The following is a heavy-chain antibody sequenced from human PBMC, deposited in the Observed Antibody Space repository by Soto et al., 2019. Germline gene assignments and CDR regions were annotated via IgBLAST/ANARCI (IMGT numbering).Heavy chain of an antibody. Sequence: SDTLSLTCAVYGVSFSGYYWSWIRPPPWKGLEWIGEINHSGSTNYNPSLKSRVTISVDTSKNQFSLKLSSVTAADTAVYYCARDTYQLQTRRICAFDIWGQGTMVT. V-gene: IGHV4-34*01. J-gene: IGHJ3*02. CDR3: ARDTYQLQTRRICAFDI. D-gene: IGHD2-2*01. CDR1: GVSFSGYY. CDR2: INHSGST.